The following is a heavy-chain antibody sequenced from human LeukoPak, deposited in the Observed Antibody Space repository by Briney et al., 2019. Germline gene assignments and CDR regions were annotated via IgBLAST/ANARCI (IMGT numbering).Heavy chain of an antibody. CDR2: INHSGST. J-gene: IGHJ4*02. CDR3: AVIAVAANYYFDY. V-gene: IGHV4-34*01. Sequence: SETLSLTCAVYGGSFSGYYWSWIRQPPGEGLEWIGEINHSGSTNHNPSLRSRVTISVDTSKNQFSLKLSSVTAADTAVYYCAVIAVAANYYFDYWGQGTLVTVSS. D-gene: IGHD6-19*01. CDR1: GGSFSGYY.